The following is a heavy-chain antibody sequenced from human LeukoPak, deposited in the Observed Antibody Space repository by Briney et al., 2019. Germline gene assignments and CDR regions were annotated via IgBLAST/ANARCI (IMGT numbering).Heavy chain of an antibody. CDR1: GFIFSDYY. V-gene: IGHV3-23*01. Sequence: PGGSLRLSCAASGFIFSDYYMSWVRQAPGKGLEWVSAISGNGGSTYYADSVKGRFTISRDNSKNTLYLQMNSLRAEDTAVFYCAKDRKYCSSTSCPYYFDFWGQGTLVTVSS. CDR3: AKDRKYCSSTSCPYYFDF. CDR2: ISGNGGST. D-gene: IGHD2-2*01. J-gene: IGHJ4*02.